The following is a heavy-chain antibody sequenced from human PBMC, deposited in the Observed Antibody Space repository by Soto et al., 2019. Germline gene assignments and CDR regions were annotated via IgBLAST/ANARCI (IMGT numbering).Heavy chain of an antibody. Sequence: GGSLRLSCSASGFIFNNYAMSWVRQAPGKGLEWVSGITGSGGSTYYADSVKGRFTISRDNSKNTLYLQMNSLRAEDTAVYYCAKGDTVTFPYYFDYWGQGTLVTVSS. V-gene: IGHV3-23*01. CDR1: GFIFNNYA. D-gene: IGHD4-17*01. CDR3: AKGDTVTFPYYFDY. CDR2: ITGSGGST. J-gene: IGHJ4*02.